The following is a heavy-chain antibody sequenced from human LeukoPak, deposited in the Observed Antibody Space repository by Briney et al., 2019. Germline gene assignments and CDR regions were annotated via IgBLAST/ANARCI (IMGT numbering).Heavy chain of an antibody. Sequence: SQTLSLTCAISGDSVSSTSAAWSWIRQSPSRGLEWLGRTNYRSNWYNDYAVSVNSRTTINPDTSKNQFSLQLNSVTPEDTAVYYCAREAAAGSNNDYYYGLDVWGQGTAVTVSS. CDR3: AREAAAGSNNDYYYGLDV. V-gene: IGHV6-1*01. D-gene: IGHD6-13*01. CDR1: GDSVSSTSAA. J-gene: IGHJ6*02. CDR2: TNYRSNWYN.